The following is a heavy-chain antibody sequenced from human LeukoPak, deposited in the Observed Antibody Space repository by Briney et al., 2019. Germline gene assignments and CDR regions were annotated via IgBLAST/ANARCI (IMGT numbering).Heavy chain of an antibody. J-gene: IGHJ6*03. CDR1: GFTFSSYG. CDR2: IRYDGSNK. Sequence: GGSLRLSCAASGFTFSSYGMHWARQAPGKGLEWVAFIRYDGSNKYYADSVKGRFTISRDNSKNTLYLQMNSLRSEDTAVYYCAKDSGLVYYYMDVWGKGTTVTVSS. V-gene: IGHV3-30*02. CDR3: AKDSGLVYYYMDV. D-gene: IGHD3-10*01.